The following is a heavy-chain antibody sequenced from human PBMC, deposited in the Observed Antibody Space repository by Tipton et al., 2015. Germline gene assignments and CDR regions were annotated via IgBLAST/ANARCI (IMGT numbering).Heavy chain of an antibody. CDR2: IRYSGGT. D-gene: IGHD1-1*01. J-gene: IGHJ6*02. Sequence: TLALTCTGSGTSLSGFYWTWIRQPPGKGLEWIGYIRYSGGTNYKPSLRGRVSISLDMSKNQFSLILRSVTAADTAMYFCARENAYYYGMDVWSQGTTVTVSS. CDR1: GTSLSGFY. CDR3: ARENAYYYGMDV. V-gene: IGHV4-59*01.